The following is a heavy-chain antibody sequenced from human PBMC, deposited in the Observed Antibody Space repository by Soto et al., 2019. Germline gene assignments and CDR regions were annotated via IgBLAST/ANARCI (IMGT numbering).Heavy chain of an antibody. CDR2: INHSGST. CDR3: ARVLDTAVRWFDP. J-gene: IGHJ5*02. V-gene: IGHV4-34*01. CDR1: GGSFSGYY. D-gene: IGHD5-18*01. Sequence: SETLSLTCAVYGGSFSGYYWSWIRQPPGKGLEWIGEINHSGSTNYNPSLKSRVTISVDTSKNQFSLKLSSVTAADTAVYYCARVLDTAVRWFDPWGQGTLVTVSS.